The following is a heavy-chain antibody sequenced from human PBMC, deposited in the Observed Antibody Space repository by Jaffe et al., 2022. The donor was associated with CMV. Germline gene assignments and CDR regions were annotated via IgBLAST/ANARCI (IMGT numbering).Heavy chain of an antibody. V-gene: IGHV3-30*18. CDR2: ISYDETNK. J-gene: IGHJ6*02. CDR1: GFTFSSYD. Sequence: QVQLVESGGGVVQTGRSLRLSCAASGFTFSSYDMHWVRQAPGKGLEWVALISYDETNKYYADSVKGRFTLSRDNSKNTLYLQMNSLRAEDTAVYYCAKDRQYYDTSGYYYYAMDVWGQGTTVTVSS. D-gene: IGHD3-22*01. CDR3: AKDRQYYDTSGYYYYAMDV.